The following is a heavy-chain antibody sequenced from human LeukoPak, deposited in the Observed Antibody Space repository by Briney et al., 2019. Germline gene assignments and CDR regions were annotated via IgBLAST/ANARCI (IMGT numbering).Heavy chain of an antibody. J-gene: IGHJ4*02. Sequence: GGSLRLSCAASGFSFSSYVMHWVRQAPGKGLEWVAVIWYDGTNKYYADSVKGRFTISRDNSKNTLDVQMNSLRAEDTAVYYCTSLGSGGVSDYWGQGTLVTVSS. CDR2: IWYDGTNK. D-gene: IGHD6-19*01. CDR3: TSLGSGGVSDY. CDR1: GFSFSSYV. V-gene: IGHV3-30*19.